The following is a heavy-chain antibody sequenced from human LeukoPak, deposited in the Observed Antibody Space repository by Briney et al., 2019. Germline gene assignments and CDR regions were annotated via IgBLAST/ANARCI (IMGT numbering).Heavy chain of an antibody. Sequence: GRSLRLSCAASGFTLSSYAMHWVRQAPGKGLEWVAVISYDGSNKYYADSVKGRFTIPRDNSKNTLYLQMNSLRAEDTAVYYCARGHSSGYYFYWGQGTLVTVSS. D-gene: IGHD3-22*01. CDR1: GFTLSSYA. CDR3: ARGHSSGYYFY. V-gene: IGHV3-30-3*01. CDR2: ISYDGSNK. J-gene: IGHJ4*02.